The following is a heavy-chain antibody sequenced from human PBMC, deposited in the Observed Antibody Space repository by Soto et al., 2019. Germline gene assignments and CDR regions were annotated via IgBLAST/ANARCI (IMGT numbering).Heavy chain of an antibody. CDR3: VKGQEWLVLNS. D-gene: IGHD6-19*01. Sequence: PGGSLRLSCAASGFTFSASAMHWVRQASGKGLEWVGRIRSKTDNYATAYAASVRGRFTISRDDSKNTAYLQMNSLKIEDTAVYYCVKGQEWLVLNSWGQGT. CDR1: GFTFSASA. V-gene: IGHV3-73*01. J-gene: IGHJ4*02. CDR2: IRSKTDNYAT.